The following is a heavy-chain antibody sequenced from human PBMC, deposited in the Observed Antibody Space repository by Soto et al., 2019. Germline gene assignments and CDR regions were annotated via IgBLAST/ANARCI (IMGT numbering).Heavy chain of an antibody. J-gene: IGHJ4*02. CDR3: AKSVVVVAATVDY. V-gene: IGHV4-59*08. Sequence: PSETLSLTCTVSGGSISSYYWSWIRQPPGKGLEWIGYIYYSGSTNYNPSLKSRVTISVDTSKNQFSLKLSSVTAADTAVYYCAKSVVVVAATVDYWGQGTLVTVSS. CDR1: GGSISSYY. D-gene: IGHD2-15*01. CDR2: IYYSGST.